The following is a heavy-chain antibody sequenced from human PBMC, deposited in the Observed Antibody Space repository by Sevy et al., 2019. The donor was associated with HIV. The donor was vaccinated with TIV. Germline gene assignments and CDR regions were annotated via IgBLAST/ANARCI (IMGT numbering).Heavy chain of an antibody. J-gene: IGHJ6*02. CDR1: AFTFSTYG. Sequence: GGSLRLSCVASAFTFSTYGMHWVRQAPGKGLEWVSVISFDGSHKYYAHSVKGRCTVSRGNSKNTLNLQMNSLRAEDTAVYYCARDLRPHLLYSDFWSGYSGMDVWGQGTTVTVSS. D-gene: IGHD3-3*01. CDR3: ARDLRPHLLYSDFWSGYSGMDV. V-gene: IGHV3-30*03. CDR2: ISFDGSHK.